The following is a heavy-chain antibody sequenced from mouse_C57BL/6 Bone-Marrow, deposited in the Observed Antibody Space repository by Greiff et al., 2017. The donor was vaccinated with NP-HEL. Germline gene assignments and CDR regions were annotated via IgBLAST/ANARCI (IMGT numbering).Heavy chain of an antibody. D-gene: IGHD4-1*02. Sequence: VMLVESGPGLVQPSQSLSITCTVSGFSLTSYGVHWVRQSPGKGLEWLGVIWRGGGTDYNAAFMSRLSITKDNSKSQVFFKMNSLQADDTAIYYCAKSQLGPHWYFDVWGTGTTVTVSS. J-gene: IGHJ1*03. CDR3: AKSQLGPHWYFDV. CDR2: IWRGGGT. V-gene: IGHV2-5*01. CDR1: GFSLTSYG.